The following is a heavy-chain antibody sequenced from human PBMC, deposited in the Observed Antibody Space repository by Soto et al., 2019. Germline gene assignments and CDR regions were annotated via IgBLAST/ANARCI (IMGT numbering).Heavy chain of an antibody. J-gene: IGHJ4*02. CDR1: VFTFSSFG. D-gene: IGHD6-6*01. CDR2: VSYDGSYK. CDR3: AKEMYPRTVLDNSSPWGDY. V-gene: IGHV3-30*18. Sequence: GGALRLSCAASVFTFSSFGMNWVRQAPGKGLEWVAVVSYDGSYKYYADSVKGRFTVSRDLSGNTLFLQMNSLRLEDTAVYFCAKEMYPRTVLDNSSPWGDYWGQGTLVTVSS.